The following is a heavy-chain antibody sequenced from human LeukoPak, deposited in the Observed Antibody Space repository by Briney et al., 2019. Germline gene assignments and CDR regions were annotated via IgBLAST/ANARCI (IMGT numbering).Heavy chain of an antibody. Sequence: ASVKVSCKASGYTFTSYGISWVRQAPGQGLEWMGWISAYNGNTNYAQKLQGRVTMTTDTSTSTAYMELRSLRSDDTAVYYCARDPTVYYDSSGYQLDAFDIWGQGTMVTVSS. V-gene: IGHV1-18*01. D-gene: IGHD3-22*01. J-gene: IGHJ3*02. CDR1: GYTFTSYG. CDR2: ISAYNGNT. CDR3: ARDPTVYYDSSGYQLDAFDI.